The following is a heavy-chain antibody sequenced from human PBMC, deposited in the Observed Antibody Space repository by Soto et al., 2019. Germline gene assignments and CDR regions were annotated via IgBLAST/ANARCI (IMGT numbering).Heavy chain of an antibody. V-gene: IGHV3-30-3*01. D-gene: IGHD5-18*01. CDR3: AGDPLWGTAMVLWYFDL. CDR2: ISYDGSNK. J-gene: IGHJ2*01. Sequence: QVQLVESGGGVVQPGRSLRLSCAASGFTFSSYAMHWVRQAPGKGLEWVAVISYDGSNKYYADSVKCRFTISRDNSQKTLYLQMNSLRAEDTAVYYCAGDPLWGTAMVLWYFDLWGRGTLVTVSS. CDR1: GFTFSSYA.